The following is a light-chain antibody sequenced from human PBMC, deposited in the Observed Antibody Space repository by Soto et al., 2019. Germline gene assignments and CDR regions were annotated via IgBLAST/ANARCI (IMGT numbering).Light chain of an antibody. CDR3: ASYTSSGTLV. CDR1: SNDVGGHDY. J-gene: IGLJ1*01. CDR2: DVR. Sequence: QSALTQPASVSGSPGQSIIISCTGTSNDVGGHDYVSWYQQHPGKAPKLLIYDVRSRASGVSDRFSGSKSGHTASLPISGSRPEDEADYYCASYTSSGTLVFGTGTKLPVL. V-gene: IGLV2-14*03.